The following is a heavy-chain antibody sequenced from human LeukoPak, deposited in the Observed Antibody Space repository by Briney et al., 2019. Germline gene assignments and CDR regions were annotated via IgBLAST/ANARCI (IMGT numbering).Heavy chain of an antibody. J-gene: IGHJ5*02. V-gene: IGHV1-69*05. D-gene: IGHD3-22*01. CDR3: ARDLHYYDSSGYYYPNWFDP. CDR1: GGTFSSYA. CDR2: IIPIFGTA. Sequence: ASVKVSCKASGGTFSSYAISWVRQAPGQGLECMGRIIPIFGTANYAQKFQGRVTITTDESTSTAYMELSSLRSEDTAVYYCARDLHYYDSSGYYYPNWFDPWGQGTLVTVSS.